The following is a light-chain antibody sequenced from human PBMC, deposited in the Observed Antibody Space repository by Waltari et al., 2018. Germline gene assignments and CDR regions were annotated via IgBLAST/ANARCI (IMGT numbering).Light chain of an antibody. CDR3: QQYSSSPRLT. CDR1: QIFSSNY. V-gene: IGKV3-20*01. J-gene: IGKJ4*01. CDR2: GAS. Sequence: EIVLTQSPGTLSLSPGERATLSCRASQIFSSNYLAWYQQKAGQSPRLLIYGASSRATCIPDRFSGSGSVTDFTLTISRLEPEDFAVYYCQQYSSSPRLTFGGGTRVEIK.